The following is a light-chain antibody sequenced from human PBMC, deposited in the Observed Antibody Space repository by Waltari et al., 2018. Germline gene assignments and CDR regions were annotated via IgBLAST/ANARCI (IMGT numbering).Light chain of an antibody. J-gene: IGKJ1*01. Sequence: EIVLTQSPGTLSLSPGDRATLSCRASRSVTGNYLAWYQQKPGKAPRLLIYGASNRAAGVPDRFSGSGYRTDFTLIISRLEPEDFAVYYCQHYDNSPLTFGQGTKVEIK. CDR2: GAS. V-gene: IGKV3-20*01. CDR3: QHYDNSPLT. CDR1: RSVTGNY.